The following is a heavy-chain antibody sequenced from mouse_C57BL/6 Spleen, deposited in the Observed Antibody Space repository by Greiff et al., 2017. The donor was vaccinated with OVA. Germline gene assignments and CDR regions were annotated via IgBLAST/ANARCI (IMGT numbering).Heavy chain of an antibody. CDR1: GYTFTSYW. D-gene: IGHD3-2*02. J-gene: IGHJ4*01. CDR3: ARGGTAQATLRDY. CDR2: IDPSDSYT. Sequence: QVQLQQPGAELVKPGASVKLSCKASGYTFTSYWMQLVKQRPGQGLEWIGEIDPSDSYTNYNQKFKGKATLTVDTSSSTAYMQLSSLTSEDSAVYYCARGGTAQATLRDYWGQGTSVTVSS. V-gene: IGHV1-50*01.